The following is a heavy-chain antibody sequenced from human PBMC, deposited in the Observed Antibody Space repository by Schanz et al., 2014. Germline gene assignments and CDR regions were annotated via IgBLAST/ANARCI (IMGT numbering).Heavy chain of an antibody. CDR1: GGTFGRYT. V-gene: IGHV1-2*02. CDR2: IDPNSGGT. D-gene: IGHD3-3*01. Sequence: QVQLVQSGAEVKKPGSSVNVSCEASGGTFGRYTISWLRQAPGQGLEWMGWIDPNSGGTNYAQKFQGRVTMTSDTSITPVYMEVNSLPSDDTAVFSCARTASHDVWRGYIPHYAFDLWGQGTVVIVSS. CDR3: ARTASHDVWRGYIPHYAFDL. J-gene: IGHJ3*01.